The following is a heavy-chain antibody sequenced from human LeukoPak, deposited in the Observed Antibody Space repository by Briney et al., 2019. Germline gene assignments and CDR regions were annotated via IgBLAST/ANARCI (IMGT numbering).Heavy chain of an antibody. CDR3: ARNLGRWDAFDI. V-gene: IGHV1-18*01. CDR2: ISANNGNT. J-gene: IGHJ3*02. D-gene: IGHD3-16*01. CDR1: GYTFTTHG. Sequence: ASVKVSCKASGYTFTTHGISWVRQAPGQGLDGMGWISANNGNTNFAQKLQGRVTMTTDTSTSTAYMELRSLRSDDTAVYYCARNLGRWDAFDIWGQGTMVTVSS.